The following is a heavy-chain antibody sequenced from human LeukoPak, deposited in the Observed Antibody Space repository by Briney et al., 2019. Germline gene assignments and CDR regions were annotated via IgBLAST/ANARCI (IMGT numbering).Heavy chain of an antibody. Sequence: ASVKVSCKASGYTFTSLDINWVRQDSGQGLEWVGWMNPNSGNTGCAQKFQGRVTMTRDTSTRTAYMELSSLRSEETAVYYCARVYGDPDCWGQGTLVTVSS. CDR3: ARVYGDPDC. CDR1: GYTFTSLD. D-gene: IGHD4-17*01. J-gene: IGHJ4*02. CDR2: MNPNSGNT. V-gene: IGHV1-8*01.